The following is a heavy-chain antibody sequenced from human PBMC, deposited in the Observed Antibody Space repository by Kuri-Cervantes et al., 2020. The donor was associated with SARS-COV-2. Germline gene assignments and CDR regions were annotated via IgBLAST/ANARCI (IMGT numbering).Heavy chain of an antibody. Sequence: ASVKVSCKTSGYTFTSFGTTWVRQAPGQGLEWLGWISGYSGNTDYAQRVQDRLILTRDISTSTAYMELKSLRSDDSAVYFCARSDVVPAAIPCRWFDPWGQGTLVTVSS. CDR3: ARSDVVPAAIPCRWFDP. J-gene: IGHJ5*02. D-gene: IGHD2-2*02. CDR1: GYTFTSFG. V-gene: IGHV1-18*01. CDR2: ISGYSGNT.